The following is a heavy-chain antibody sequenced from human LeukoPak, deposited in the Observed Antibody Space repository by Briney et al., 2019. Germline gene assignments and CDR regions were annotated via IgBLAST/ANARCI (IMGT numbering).Heavy chain of an antibody. CDR3: ARDAQWLVPEGYFYYMDV. CDR2: ISSRSTNI. Sequence: GGSLRLSCAGSGFTFSRYSVNWFRQAPGKGLERVSSISSRSTNIFYADSVKGRFTISRDNAKNSLYLQMNSLGAEDTAVYCCARDAQWLVPEGYFYYMDVWGKGTTVTVSS. D-gene: IGHD6-19*01. J-gene: IGHJ6*03. CDR1: GFTFSRYS. V-gene: IGHV3-21*01.